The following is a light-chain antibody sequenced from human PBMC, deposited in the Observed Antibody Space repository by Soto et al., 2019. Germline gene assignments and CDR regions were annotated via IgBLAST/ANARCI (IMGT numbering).Light chain of an antibody. CDR3: TSFTSSSTLYV. CDR1: SSDVGGYNY. Sequence: QSALTQPASVSGSPGQSITISCTGTSSDVGGYNYVSWYQQHPDKAPKLMIYEVNKRPSGVSTRFSGSKSGNTASLTISGLQAEDEADYYCTSFTSSSTLYVFGTGTKLTVL. J-gene: IGLJ1*01. CDR2: EVN. V-gene: IGLV2-14*01.